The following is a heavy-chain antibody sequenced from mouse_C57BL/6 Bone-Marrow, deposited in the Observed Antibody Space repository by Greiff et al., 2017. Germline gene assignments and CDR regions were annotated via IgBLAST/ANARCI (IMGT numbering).Heavy chain of an antibody. CDR1: GYTFTSYW. CDR2: IDPSDSYT. V-gene: IGHV1-69*01. CDR3: AREVYYGSSYYFDY. Sequence: VQLQQPGAELVMPGASVKLSCKASGYTFTSYWMHWVKQRPGQGLEWIGEIDPSDSYTNYNQKFKGKSTLPVDKSSSTAYMQLSSLTSEDSAVYYCAREVYYGSSYYFDYWGQGTTLTVSS. D-gene: IGHD1-1*01. J-gene: IGHJ2*01.